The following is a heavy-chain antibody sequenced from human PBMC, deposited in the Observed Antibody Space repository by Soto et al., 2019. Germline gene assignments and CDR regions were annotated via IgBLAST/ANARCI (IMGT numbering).Heavy chain of an antibody. CDR2: IIPIFGTA. J-gene: IGHJ6*02. CDR3: ARYGADSSGWSDYYYYGMDV. CDR1: GGTFSSYA. Sequence: SLKVSCKASGGTFSSYAISWVRQAPGKGLEWMGGIIPIFGTANYAQKFQGRVTITADESTSTAYMELSSLRSEDTAVYYCARYGADSSGWSDYYYYGMDVWGQGTTVTVSS. V-gene: IGHV1-69*13. D-gene: IGHD6-19*01.